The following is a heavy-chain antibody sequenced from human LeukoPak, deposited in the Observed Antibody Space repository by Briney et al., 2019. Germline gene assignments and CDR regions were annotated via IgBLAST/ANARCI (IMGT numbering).Heavy chain of an antibody. CDR1: GFTFSSYA. Sequence: EGSLRLSRAASGFTFSSYAMSWVRQAPGKGLEWVSVIYSGGSTYYADSVKGRFTISRDNSKNTLYLQMNSLRAEDTAVYYCARVLRYFDRLFDYWGQGTLVTVSS. CDR2: IYSGGST. D-gene: IGHD3-9*01. J-gene: IGHJ4*02. CDR3: ARVLRYFDRLFDY. V-gene: IGHV3-66*01.